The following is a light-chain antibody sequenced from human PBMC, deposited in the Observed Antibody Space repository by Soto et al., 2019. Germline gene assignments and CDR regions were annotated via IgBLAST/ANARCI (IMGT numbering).Light chain of an antibody. J-gene: IGLJ2*01. CDR3: QSYDTSLSGWVV. V-gene: IGLV1-40*01. CDR1: SSNIGAGYD. CDR2: DNS. Sequence: QAVVTQPASVSGAPGQRVTISCTGGSSNIGAGYDVHWYRQLPGTAPEFLIYDNSNRPSGVPARFSGSKSGTSASLAITGLQADDEADYYCQSYDTSLSGWVVFGGGTKLTVL.